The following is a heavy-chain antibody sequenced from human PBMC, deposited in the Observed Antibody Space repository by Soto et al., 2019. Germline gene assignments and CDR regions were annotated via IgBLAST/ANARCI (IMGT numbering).Heavy chain of an antibody. J-gene: IGHJ4*02. Sequence: EVQVLESGGGLVQPGGSLRLSCAASGFTFSSHAMSWVRQAPGKGLEWVSVISGSGGSTYYADSVKGRFTISRDNSKNTLYLQMDTVRAEDTALYYCAKGVGGGNSVYFDYWGQGTLVTVSS. CDR2: ISGSGGST. CDR3: AKGVGGGNSVYFDY. V-gene: IGHV3-23*01. CDR1: GFTFSSHA. D-gene: IGHD3-10*01.